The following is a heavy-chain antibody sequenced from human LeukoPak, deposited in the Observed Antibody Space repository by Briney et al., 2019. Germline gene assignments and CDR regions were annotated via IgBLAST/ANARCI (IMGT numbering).Heavy chain of an antibody. D-gene: IGHD3-10*02. CDR1: GFTFSSYG. Sequence: GGSLTLSCAASGFTFSSYGMSWLRQAPGKGLEWVSAISGSGGSTYYADSVKGRFHIHRHNPKNTLYLQMNSLRAEDTAVYYCAKDRITMFYWGQGTLVTVSS. J-gene: IGHJ4*02. V-gene: IGHV3-23*01. CDR3: AKDRITMFY. CDR2: ISGSGGST.